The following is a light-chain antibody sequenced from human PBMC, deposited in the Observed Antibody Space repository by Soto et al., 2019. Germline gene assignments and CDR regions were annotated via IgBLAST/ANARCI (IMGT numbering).Light chain of an antibody. CDR2: HDS. CDR1: NIGSKS. V-gene: IGLV3-21*04. Sequence: SYELTQPPSVSVAPGKTAKITCWGNNIGSKSVHWYQQKPGQAPVLVIYHDSARPSGIPERFSSSNSGNTATLTISRVEAGDEADYYCHVWDSSSDHVVFGGGTKVTVL. CDR3: HVWDSSSDHVV. J-gene: IGLJ2*01.